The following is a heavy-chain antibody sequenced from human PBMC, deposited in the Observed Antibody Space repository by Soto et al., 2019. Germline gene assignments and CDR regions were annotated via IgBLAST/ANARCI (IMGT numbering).Heavy chain of an antibody. CDR2: ISYDGSNK. V-gene: IGHV3-30*18. J-gene: IGHJ4*02. CDR3: AKAQAYYYDSSGYYDY. D-gene: IGHD3-22*01. Sequence: GGSLRLSCAAAVFTFSSYRTHWVRQAPGKRLEWVAVISYDGSNKYYADSVKARFTSSRDNSKNTRYLQMSSLRAEDTAVYYCAKAQAYYYDSSGYYDYWAQGTLVTVSS. CDR1: VFTFSSYR.